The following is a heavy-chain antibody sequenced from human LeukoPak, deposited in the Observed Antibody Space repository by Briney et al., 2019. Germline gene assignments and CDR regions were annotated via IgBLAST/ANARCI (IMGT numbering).Heavy chain of an antibody. CDR2: IYPGDSDT. Sequence: GESLQISCKGSGYSFTSYWIGWVRQMPGKGLEWMGIIYPGDSDTRYSTSFQGQVTISADKSISTAYLQWSSLKAPDTAMYYCARQYSYGHRWFDPWGQGTLVTVSS. V-gene: IGHV5-51*01. J-gene: IGHJ5*02. D-gene: IGHD5-18*01. CDR1: GYSFTSYW. CDR3: ARQYSYGHRWFDP.